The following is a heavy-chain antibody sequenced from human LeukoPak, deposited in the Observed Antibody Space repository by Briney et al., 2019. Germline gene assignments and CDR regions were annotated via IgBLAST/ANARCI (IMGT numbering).Heavy chain of an antibody. J-gene: IGHJ3*02. CDR2: IYPDDSDT. V-gene: IGHV5-51*01. CDR1: GYSFNTNW. CDR3: ARGAHGSGFDI. D-gene: IGHD1-26*01. Sequence: GESLKISFKGSGYSFNTNWIGWVRQMPGRGLESMGVIYPDDSDTRYSPSFQGQVTISADKSISTAYLQWSSLKASDTALYYCARGAHGSGFDIWGQGTMVTVSS.